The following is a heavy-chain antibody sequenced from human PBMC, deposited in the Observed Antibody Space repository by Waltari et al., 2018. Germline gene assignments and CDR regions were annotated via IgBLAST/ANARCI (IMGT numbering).Heavy chain of an antibody. D-gene: IGHD1-1*01. CDR1: GGTFSSYA. CDR2: IIPNLGTA. CDR3: ARLRAWEPTGNTLG. V-gene: IGHV1-69*14. J-gene: IGHJ4*02. Sequence: QVQLVQSGAEVKKPGSSVKVSCKASGGTFSSYAISWVRQAPGQGLEWMGVIIPNLGTANDAQKLQGRVTITADKSTSTAYMELSSLRSEDTAVYYCARLRAWEPTGNTLGWGQGTLVTVSS.